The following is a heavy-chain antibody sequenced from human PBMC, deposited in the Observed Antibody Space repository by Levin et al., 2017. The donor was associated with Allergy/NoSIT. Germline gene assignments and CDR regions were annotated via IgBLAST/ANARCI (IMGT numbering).Heavy chain of an antibody. D-gene: IGHD5-18*01. J-gene: IGHJ4*02. CDR2: IRSKVYGETT. CDR1: GFTFGDYA. V-gene: IGHV3-49*03. CDR3: SRLQYGYGTLNFDY. Sequence: GGSLRLSCTTSGFTFGDYAMSWFRQAPGKGLEWVGIIRSKVYGETTESAASVKGRFTISRDDSKSIAYLQMNSLKTEDTAVYYCSRLQYGYGTLNFDYWGQGILVTVSS.